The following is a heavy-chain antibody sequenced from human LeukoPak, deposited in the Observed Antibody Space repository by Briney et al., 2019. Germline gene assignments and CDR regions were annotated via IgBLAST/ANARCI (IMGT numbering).Heavy chain of an antibody. Sequence: PSETLSLTCAVSGVSFSGKYWTWIRQPPGKGLEWIGEITYSGSIYYNPSLKSRVTISVDTSKNQFSLKLNSVTAADTAVYYCARDLMTWGQGTLATVSS. CDR2: ITYSGSI. J-gene: IGHJ4*02. CDR1: GVSFSGKY. CDR3: ARDLMT. V-gene: IGHV4-34*01.